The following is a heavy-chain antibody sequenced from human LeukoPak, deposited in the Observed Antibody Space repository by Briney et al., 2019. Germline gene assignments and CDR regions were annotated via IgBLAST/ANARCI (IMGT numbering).Heavy chain of an antibody. D-gene: IGHD6-13*01. CDR1: GGSISSYY. Sequence: PSETLSLTCTVSGGSISSYYWSWIRQPPGKGLEWIGYIYYSGSTNYNPSLKSRVTISVDTSKNQFSLKLSSVTAADTAVYYCASIPRSWYIPTAYYYMDVWGKGTTVTVSS. J-gene: IGHJ6*03. CDR3: ASIPRSWYIPTAYYYMDV. V-gene: IGHV4-59*01. CDR2: IYYSGST.